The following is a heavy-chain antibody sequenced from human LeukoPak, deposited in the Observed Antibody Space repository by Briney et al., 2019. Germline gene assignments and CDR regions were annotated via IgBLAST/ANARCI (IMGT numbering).Heavy chain of an antibody. CDR1: GFTFSSYA. CDR3: ARDSLGRDGYNILDF. CDR2: ISYDGSNK. V-gene: IGHV3-30-3*01. Sequence: GRSLRLSCAASGFTFSSYAMHWVRQAPGKGLEWVAVISYDGSNKYYADSVRGRFTISRDNSKNTLYLQMNSLRAEDTAVYYCARDSLGRDGYNILDFWGQGTLVTVSS. D-gene: IGHD5-24*01. J-gene: IGHJ4*02.